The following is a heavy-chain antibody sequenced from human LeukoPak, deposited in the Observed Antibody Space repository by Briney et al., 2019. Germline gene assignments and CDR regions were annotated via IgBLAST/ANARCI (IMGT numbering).Heavy chain of an antibody. J-gene: IGHJ3*02. V-gene: IGHV4-59*01. CDR3: ARGGRLADTRGVIIGRDYDDAFDI. CDR2: IYYSGST. Sequence: SETLSLTCTVSGGSISSYYWSWIRQPPGKGLEWIGYIYYSGSTNYNPSLKSRVTISVDTSKNQFSLKLSSVTAADTAVYYCARGGRLADTRGVIIGRDYDDAFDIWGQGTLVTVSS. D-gene: IGHD3-10*01. CDR1: GGSISSYY.